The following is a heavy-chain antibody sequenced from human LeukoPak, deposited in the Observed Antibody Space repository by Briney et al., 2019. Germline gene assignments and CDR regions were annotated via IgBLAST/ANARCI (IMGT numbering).Heavy chain of an antibody. Sequence: SETLSLTCTVSGGSISGDYWSWIRQPAGKGLEWIGRFYTSGNTRSTIYNPSLRSRVTMSADTSKNQLSLRVNSVTAADTAIYYCARDEQGTRSDYWGQGTLVTVAS. J-gene: IGHJ4*02. V-gene: IGHV4-4*07. CDR2: FYTSGNTRST. CDR1: GGSISGDY. D-gene: IGHD1/OR15-1a*01. CDR3: ARDEQGTRSDY.